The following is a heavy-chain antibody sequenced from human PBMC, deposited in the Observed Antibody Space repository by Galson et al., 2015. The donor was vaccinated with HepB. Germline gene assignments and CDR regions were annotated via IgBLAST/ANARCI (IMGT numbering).Heavy chain of an antibody. V-gene: IGHV5-10-1*01. CDR2: IDPSDSYT. CDR1: GYSFTSYW. Sequence: QSGAEVKKPGESLRISCKGSGYSFTSYWISWVRQMPGKGLEWMGRIDPSDSYTNYSPFFQGHVTISADKSISTAYLQWSSLKASDTAMYYCARLVYYDSSGYYVDYWGQGTLVTVSS. D-gene: IGHD3-22*01. CDR3: ARLVYYDSSGYYVDY. J-gene: IGHJ4*02.